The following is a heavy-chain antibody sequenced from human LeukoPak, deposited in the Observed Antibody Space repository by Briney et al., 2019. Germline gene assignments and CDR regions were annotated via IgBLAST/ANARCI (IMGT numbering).Heavy chain of an antibody. CDR2: MYYSGST. CDR3: ARNVMVRGVISYYYMDV. D-gene: IGHD3-10*01. CDR1: GGSISSYY. Sequence: PSETLSLTCTVSGGSISSYYWSWIRQPPGKGLEWIGYMYYSGSTNYNPSTNYNPSLKSRVTISVDTSKNQFSLKLSSVTAADTAVYYCARNVMVRGVISYYYMDVWGKGTTVTISS. J-gene: IGHJ6*03. V-gene: IGHV4-59*12.